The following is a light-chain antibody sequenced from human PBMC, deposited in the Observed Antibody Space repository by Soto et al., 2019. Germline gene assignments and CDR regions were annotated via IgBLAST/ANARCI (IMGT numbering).Light chain of an antibody. J-gene: IGKJ3*01. CDR1: QNINNY. V-gene: IGKV1-33*01. CDR2: DAS. Sequence: MTQSQYSLSASVGDRVTITCQASQNINNYLNWYQQKSGRAPKLLIYDASNLEAGVPSRFRVSGFGTDFTFSINRIQHKDIATNYFQLYEIFPTFG. CDR3: QLYEIFPT.